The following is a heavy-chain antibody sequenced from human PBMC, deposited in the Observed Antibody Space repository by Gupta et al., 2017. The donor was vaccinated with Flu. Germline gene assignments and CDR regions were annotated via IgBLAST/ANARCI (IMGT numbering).Heavy chain of an antibody. CDR1: GFTFTDYA. Sequence: QVQLVQSGAEVREPGASVKVSCKASGFTFTDYALQWVRQAPGQRLEWMGWINAGNGHTRYSQNFQARVTISRDTSANTAYMELSSLRSEDTAVYYCARGMWTGTTLHYYFDYWGQGTLVAVSS. D-gene: IGHD1-1*01. J-gene: IGHJ4*02. V-gene: IGHV1-3*01. CDR2: INAGNGHT. CDR3: ARGMWTGTTLHYYFDY.